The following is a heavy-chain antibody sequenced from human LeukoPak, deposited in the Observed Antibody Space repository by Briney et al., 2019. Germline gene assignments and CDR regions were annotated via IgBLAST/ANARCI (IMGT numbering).Heavy chain of an antibody. CDR2: ISGSGGST. CDR3: AEENYDSRGSTVYDY. V-gene: IGHV3-23*01. D-gene: IGHD3-22*01. CDR1: GFTFSSYA. Sequence: LTGGSLRLSCAASGFTFSSYAMSWVRQAPGKGLEWVSAISGSGGSTYYADSVKGRFTISRDNSKNTLYLQMNSLRAEDTAVYYCAEENYDSRGSTVYDYWGQGTLVTVSS. J-gene: IGHJ4*02.